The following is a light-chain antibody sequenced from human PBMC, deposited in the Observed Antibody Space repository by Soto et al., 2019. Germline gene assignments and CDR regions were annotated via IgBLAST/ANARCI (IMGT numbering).Light chain of an antibody. CDR3: QQYRDLPQT. Sequence: EIVLTQSPGTLSLSPGERATLSCRASQTVRNNYLAWYQQKPGQAPRLLIYNSSTRPTGIPDRFSGSVSGTDFSLTISRLEPEDFALYFCQQYRDLPQTFGQGTKV. J-gene: IGKJ1*01. V-gene: IGKV3-20*01. CDR2: NSS. CDR1: QTVRNNY.